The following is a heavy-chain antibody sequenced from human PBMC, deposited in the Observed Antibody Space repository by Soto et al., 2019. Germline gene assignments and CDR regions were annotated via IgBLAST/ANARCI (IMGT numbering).Heavy chain of an antibody. CDR3: ATDLTYGSGSNIGRRDY. D-gene: IGHD3-10*01. CDR2: IIPELGIA. J-gene: IGHJ4*02. CDR1: GGSFSSYT. V-gene: IGHV1-69*10. Sequence: ASVKASFKASGGSFSSYTICWARQAPGQVLEWMGGIIPELGIANYAQKFQGRVTMTEDTSTDTAYMELSSLRSEDTAVYYCATDLTYGSGSNIGRRDYWGQGTLVTVS.